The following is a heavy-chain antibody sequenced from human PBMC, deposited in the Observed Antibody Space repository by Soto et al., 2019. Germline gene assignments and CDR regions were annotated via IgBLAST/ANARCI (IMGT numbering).Heavy chain of an antibody. CDR3: ATLNVRDYYVDY. V-gene: IGHV1-8*01. Sequence: QVQLVQSGAEVKKPGASVKVSCKASGYTFTSYDINWVRQATGQGLEWMGWMNPNSGNTGYAQKFQGRVTMTRNTSISPAYMELSSLSSEDTAVYYCATLNVRDYYVDYWGQGTLVTVSS. CDR1: GYTFTSYD. CDR2: MNPNSGNT. J-gene: IGHJ4*02. D-gene: IGHD1-1*01.